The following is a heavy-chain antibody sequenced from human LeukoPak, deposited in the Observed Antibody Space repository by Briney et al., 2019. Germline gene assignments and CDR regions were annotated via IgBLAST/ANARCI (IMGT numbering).Heavy chain of an antibody. CDR2: ISYDGSNK. Sequence: GRSLRLSCAASGFTFSSYGMHWVRQAPGKGLEWVAVISYDGSNKYYADSVKGRFTISRDNSKNTLYLQMNSLRAEDTAVYYCAKEGHQGYYYGMDVWGQGTTVTVSS. D-gene: IGHD2-2*01. V-gene: IGHV3-30*18. CDR1: GFTFSSYG. J-gene: IGHJ6*02. CDR3: AKEGHQGYYYGMDV.